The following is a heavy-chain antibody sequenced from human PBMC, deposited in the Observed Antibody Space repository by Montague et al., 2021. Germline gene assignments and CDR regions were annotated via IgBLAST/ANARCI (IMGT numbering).Heavy chain of an antibody. CDR3: AKDIYDIVVGDMDV. CDR2: ISWNSGNI. Sequence: SLRLSCAASGFTFDDYAMHWVHHVPGKGLEWVSGISWNSGNICYADSVKGRFTISRDNAKNSLSLQMNSLRAEDTALYYCAKDIYDIVVGDMDVWGRGTTVTVSS. V-gene: IGHV3-9*01. J-gene: IGHJ6*02. CDR1: GFTFDDYA. D-gene: IGHD2-15*01.